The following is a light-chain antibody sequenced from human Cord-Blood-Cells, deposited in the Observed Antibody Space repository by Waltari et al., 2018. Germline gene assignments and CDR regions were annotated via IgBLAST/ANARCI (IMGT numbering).Light chain of an antibody. CDR1: SSDVGGYHY. Sequence: QSALTQPASVSGSPGQSITISCTCTSSDVGGYHYVSWYQQHPGKAPKLMIYEVSNRPSGVSNRFSGSKSGNTASLTISGLQAEDEADYYCSSYTSSSTLVFGGGTKLTVL. V-gene: IGLV2-14*01. CDR3: SSYTSSSTLV. CDR2: EVS. J-gene: IGLJ3*02.